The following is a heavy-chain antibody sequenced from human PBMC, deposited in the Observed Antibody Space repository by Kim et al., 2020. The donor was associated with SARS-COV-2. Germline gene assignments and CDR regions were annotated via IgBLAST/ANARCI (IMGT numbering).Heavy chain of an antibody. CDR3: ARERGIQSGWFDP. CDR2: INPNSGGT. CDR1: GYTFTGYY. D-gene: IGHD5-18*01. J-gene: IGHJ5*02. Sequence: ASVKVSCKASGYTFTGYYMHWVRQAPGQGLEWMGWINPNSGGTNYAQKFQGRVTMTRDTSISTAYMELSRLRSDDTAVYYCARERGIQSGWFDPWGQGTLVTVSS. V-gene: IGHV1-2*02.